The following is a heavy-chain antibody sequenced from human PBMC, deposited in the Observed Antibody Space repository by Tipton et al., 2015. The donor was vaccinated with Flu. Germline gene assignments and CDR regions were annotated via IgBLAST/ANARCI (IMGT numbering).Heavy chain of an antibody. CDR2: ISYDGSNK. V-gene: IGHV3-30-3*01. CDR1: GFTFSSYA. J-gene: IGHJ6*02. Sequence: SLRLSCAASGFTFSSYAMHWVRQAPGKGLEWVAVISYDGSNKYYADSVKGRFTISRDNSKNTLYLQMNSLRAEDTAVYYCARVDTGMDHPYGMDVWGQGTTVTVSS. D-gene: IGHD5-18*01. CDR3: ARVDTGMDHPYGMDV.